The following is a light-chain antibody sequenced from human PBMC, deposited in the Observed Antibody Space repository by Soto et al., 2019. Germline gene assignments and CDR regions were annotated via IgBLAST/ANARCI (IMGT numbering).Light chain of an antibody. CDR2: GAS. V-gene: IGKV3-20*01. J-gene: IGKJ4*01. Sequence: EIVLTQSPGTLSLSPGERATLSCRASQSVSSSYLAWYQQKPGQAPRLLIYGASSRATGIPDRFSGSGSGTDFTLTISRLEPEDFAVYYCQRYNRWPLSFGGGTKVDI. CDR3: QRYNRWPLS. CDR1: QSVSSSY.